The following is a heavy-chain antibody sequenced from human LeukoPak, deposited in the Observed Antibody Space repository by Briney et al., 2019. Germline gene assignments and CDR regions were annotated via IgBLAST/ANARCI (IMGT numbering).Heavy chain of an antibody. D-gene: IGHD6-13*01. Sequence: SETLSLTCAVYGGSFSGYYWSWIRQPPGKGLEWIGEINHSGSTNYNPSLKSRVTISVDTSKNQFSLKLSSVTAADTAVYYCARDRGIAAAGTDFDYWGQGTLVTVSS. CDR2: INHSGST. V-gene: IGHV4-34*01. CDR3: ARDRGIAAAGTDFDY. CDR1: GGSFSGYY. J-gene: IGHJ4*02.